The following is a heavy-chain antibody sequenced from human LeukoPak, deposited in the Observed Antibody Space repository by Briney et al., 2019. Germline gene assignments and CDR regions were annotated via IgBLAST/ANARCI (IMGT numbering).Heavy chain of an antibody. V-gene: IGHV7-4-1*02. D-gene: IGHD3-22*01. CDR1: GYTFTNFA. J-gene: IGHJ4*02. CDR3: ARDPNHYYDSSGYYGDY. CDR2: IHTNTGNP. Sequence: ASVKVSCKASGYTFTNFAMNWVRQAPGQGLEWMGWIHTNTGNPTYAQGFTGRFVFSLDTSVSTAYLQISSLKAEDTAVYYCARDPNHYYDSSGYYGDYWGQGTLVTVSS.